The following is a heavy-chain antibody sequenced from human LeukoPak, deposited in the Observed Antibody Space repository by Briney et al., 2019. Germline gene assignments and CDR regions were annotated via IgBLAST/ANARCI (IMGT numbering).Heavy chain of an antibody. J-gene: IGHJ4*02. D-gene: IGHD1-26*01. V-gene: IGHV3-30-3*01. Sequence: GGSLRLSCAASGFTFSSYAMHWVRQAPGKGLEWVAVISYDGSNKYYADSVKGRFTISRDNAKNSLYLQMNSLRAEDTAVYYCARDGIQGIVGATTLDYWGQGTLVTVSS. CDR1: GFTFSSYA. CDR3: ARDGIQGIVGATTLDY. CDR2: ISYDGSNK.